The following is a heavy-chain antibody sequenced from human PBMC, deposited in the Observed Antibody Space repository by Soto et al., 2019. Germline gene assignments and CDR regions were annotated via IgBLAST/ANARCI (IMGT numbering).Heavy chain of an antibody. CDR1: VFTFSSYG. V-gene: IGHV3-30*18. Sequence: WWSLRLSCSASVFTFSSYGMHWVRQAPGKGLEWVAVISHDGSNKFYVDSVKGRFTISRDKSKNTLYLQMDSLRDEDTAVYYCAKNRLANSPYYYYYYGMDVWGQGTTVTVSS. CDR2: ISHDGSNK. CDR3: AKNRLANSPYYYYYYGMDV. D-gene: IGHD6-25*01. J-gene: IGHJ6*02.